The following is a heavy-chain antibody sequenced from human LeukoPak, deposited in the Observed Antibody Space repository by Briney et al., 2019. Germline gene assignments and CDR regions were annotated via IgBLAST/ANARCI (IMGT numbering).Heavy chain of an antibody. D-gene: IGHD3-22*01. J-gene: IGHJ4*02. CDR3: ARDGWDYYDSSGYYYFDY. CDR1: GFTISTYS. V-gene: IGHV3-21*01. Sequence: PGGSLRLSCAASGFTISTYSMNWVRQAPGKGLEWVSFISSSSSYIYYADSVKGRFTISRDNAKNSLYLQMNRLRAEDTAVYYCARDGWDYYDSSGYYYFDYWGQGTLVTVSS. CDR2: ISSSSSYI.